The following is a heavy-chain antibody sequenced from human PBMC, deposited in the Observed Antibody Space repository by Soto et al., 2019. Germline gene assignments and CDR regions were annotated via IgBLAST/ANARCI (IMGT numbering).Heavy chain of an antibody. V-gene: IGHV3-33*01. Sequence: GGSLRLSCAASGFTFSSYGMHWVRQAPGKGLEWVAVIWYDGSNKYYADSVKGRLTISRDNSKNTLYLQMNSLRAEDTAVYYCARAGYYDSSGSDAFDIWGQGTMVTVSS. J-gene: IGHJ3*02. CDR1: GFTFSSYG. CDR2: IWYDGSNK. CDR3: ARAGYYDSSGSDAFDI. D-gene: IGHD3-22*01.